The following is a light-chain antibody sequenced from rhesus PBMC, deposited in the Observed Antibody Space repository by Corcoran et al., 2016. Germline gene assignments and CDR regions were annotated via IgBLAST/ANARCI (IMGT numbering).Light chain of an antibody. CDR1: QSLRHSNGYTY. V-gene: IGKV2-78*01. CDR3: LQDIQLPLT. CDR2: LGS. J-gene: IGKJ4*01. Sequence: DIVMSQTPLSLSVTPGEPATISCRSSQSLRHSNGYTYLFWYRQKPGLSPQLLIYLGSNRASGVPDRFIGRGSGTDFTLKISRVEAEDVGLYYCLQDIQLPLTFGGGTKVELK.